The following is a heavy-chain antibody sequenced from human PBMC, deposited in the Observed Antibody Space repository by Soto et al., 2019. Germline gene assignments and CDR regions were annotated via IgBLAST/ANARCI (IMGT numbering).Heavy chain of an antibody. Sequence: QVQLVQSGAEVKKPGSSVKVSCKTSGGTFSSYTISWVRQAPGQGLEWMGRIIPILDIANYAQKFQGRVTITADKSTSTAYMELSSLRSEDTAVYYCARAPMATIAPTDNPRQIWGQGTLVTVSS. CDR1: GGTFSSYT. CDR2: IIPILDIA. J-gene: IGHJ4*02. CDR3: ARAPMATIAPTDNPRQI. V-gene: IGHV1-69*02. D-gene: IGHD5-12*01.